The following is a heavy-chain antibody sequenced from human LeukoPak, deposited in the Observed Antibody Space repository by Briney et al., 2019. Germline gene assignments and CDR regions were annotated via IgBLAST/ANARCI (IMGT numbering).Heavy chain of an antibody. V-gene: IGHV3-74*01. D-gene: IGHD3-22*01. CDR2: INSDGSST. J-gene: IGHJ5*02. CDR1: GFTFSSYW. CDR3: ARDRGGYYRFDP. Sequence: GSLRLSCAASGFTFSSYWMHWVRQAPGKGLVWVSRINSDGSSTSYADSVKGRFTISRDNAKNTLYLQMNSLRAEDTAVYYCARDRGGYYRFDPRGQGTLVTVSS.